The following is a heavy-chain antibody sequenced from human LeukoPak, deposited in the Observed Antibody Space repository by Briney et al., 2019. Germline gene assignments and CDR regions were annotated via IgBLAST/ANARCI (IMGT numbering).Heavy chain of an antibody. J-gene: IGHJ4*02. Sequence: SETLSLTCTVSGGSISSSSYYWGWIRQPPGKGPEWIGSIYYSGSTYYNPSLKSRVTISVDTSKNQFSLKLSSVTAADTAVYYCARDSLYYYDSSGSYDYWGQGTLVTVSS. D-gene: IGHD3-22*01. CDR3: ARDSLYYYDSSGSYDY. CDR2: IYYSGST. V-gene: IGHV4-39*07. CDR1: GGSISSSSYY.